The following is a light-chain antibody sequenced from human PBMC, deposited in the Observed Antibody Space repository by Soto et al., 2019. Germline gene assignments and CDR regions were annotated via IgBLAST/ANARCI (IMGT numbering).Light chain of an antibody. Sequence: QSALTQPPSVSGAPGQRVTIYCTGSSSNIGAGYDVHWYQQLPGTAPKLLIYGNTNRLSGVPDRFSGSKSDTSASLAITGLQAEDEADYYCQSYDDSLSCSVFGGGTKLTVL. J-gene: IGLJ3*02. CDR3: QSYDDSLSCSV. V-gene: IGLV1-40*01. CDR2: GNT. CDR1: SSNIGAGYD.